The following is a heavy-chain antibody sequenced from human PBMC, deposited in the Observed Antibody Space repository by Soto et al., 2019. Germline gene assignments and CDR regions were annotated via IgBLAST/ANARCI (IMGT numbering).Heavy chain of an antibody. V-gene: IGHV4-34*01. J-gene: IGHJ4*02. D-gene: IGHD4-17*01. CDR3: GRLTTVNPFDY. CDR1: DWSFIWYY. Sequence: SETLSLTCAFDDWSFIWYYWSWFRQPPGKGLEWIGEINHSGSTNYNPSLKSRVTISVDTSKNQFSLPLSSVTAADTSVYSCGRLTTVNPFDYRGQGTPVTVS. CDR2: INHSGST.